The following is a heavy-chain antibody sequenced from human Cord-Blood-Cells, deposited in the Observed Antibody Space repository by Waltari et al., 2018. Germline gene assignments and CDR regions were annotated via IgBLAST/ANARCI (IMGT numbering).Heavy chain of an antibody. CDR3: ARRRTGDYLYFDL. J-gene: IGHJ2*01. D-gene: IGHD2-8*02. V-gene: IGHV4-39*01. Sequence: QLQLQESGPGLVKPSETLSLTCTVSGGSISSSSYYWGWIRQPPGKGLEWIGSIYYSGSTYYNPSRKSRVTISVDTSKNQFSLKLGSVTAADTAVYYCARRRTGDYLYFDLWGCGTLVTVSS. CDR1: GGSISSSSYY. CDR2: IYYSGST.